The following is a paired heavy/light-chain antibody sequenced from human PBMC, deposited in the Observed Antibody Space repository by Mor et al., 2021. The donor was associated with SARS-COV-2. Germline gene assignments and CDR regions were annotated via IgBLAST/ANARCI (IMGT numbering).Heavy chain of an antibody. Sequence: EVQLVQSGAEVKNPGTTVKISCKTSGYTFSDYCIHWLQQAPGKGLEWVGLVEPEADERIYAGKFQGRVTITADTSTDTAYMELTSLKSDDTGVYYCATGRGYTGRLSHFDYWGQGSLVTVSS. CDR2: VEPEADER. D-gene: IGHD5-12*01. V-gene: IGHV1-69-2*01. CDR1: GYTFSDYC. J-gene: IGHJ4*02. CDR3: ATGRGYTGRLSHFDY.
Light chain of an antibody. CDR3: QRYESSRGTT. Sequence: EIVLTQSPGTLSLSPGERATLSCRASQSISNNYLAWYQQKPGQAPRLLIYDASSRATGIPDRFSGSGSGTDFTLTISRLEPADFAVYYCQRYESSRGTTFGGGTKVEIK. V-gene: IGKV3-20*01. CDR2: DAS. J-gene: IGKJ4*02. CDR1: QSISNNY.